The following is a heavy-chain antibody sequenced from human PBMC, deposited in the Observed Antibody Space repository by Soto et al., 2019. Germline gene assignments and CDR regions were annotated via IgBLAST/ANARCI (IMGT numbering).Heavy chain of an antibody. CDR1: GGSFSGYY. CDR2: INHSGST. D-gene: IGHD4-17*01. Sequence: SETLSLTCAVYGGSFSGYYWSWIRQPPGKGLEWIGEINHSGSTNYNPSLKSRVTISVDTSKNQFSLKLSSVTAADTAVYYCAREPTVTRANIKNDAFDIWGQGTMVTVSS. J-gene: IGHJ3*02. V-gene: IGHV4-34*01. CDR3: AREPTVTRANIKNDAFDI.